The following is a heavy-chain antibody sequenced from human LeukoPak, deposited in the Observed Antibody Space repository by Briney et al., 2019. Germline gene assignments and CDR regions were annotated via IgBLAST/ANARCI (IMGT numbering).Heavy chain of an antibody. Sequence: SETLSLTCTVSGGSISSGDYYWRWLRQPPGKGLEWIGYIYYSGSTYYNPSLKSRVTISVDTSKNQFSLKLSSVTAADTAVYYCARLSGSYYPDYWGQGTLVTVSS. CDR1: GGSISSGDYY. CDR3: ARLSGSYYPDY. J-gene: IGHJ4*02. V-gene: IGHV4-30-4*08. D-gene: IGHD1-26*01. CDR2: IYYSGST.